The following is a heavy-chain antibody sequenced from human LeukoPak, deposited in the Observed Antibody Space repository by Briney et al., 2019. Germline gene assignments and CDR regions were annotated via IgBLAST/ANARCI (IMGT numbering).Heavy chain of an antibody. CDR2: INHSGST. J-gene: IGHJ4*02. CDR1: GGSFSGYY. D-gene: IGHD2-15*01. Sequence: SETLSLTCAVYGGSFSGYYWSWIRQPPGKGLEWIGEINHSGSTNYNPSLKSRVTISVDTSKNQFSLKLSSVTAADTAVYYCATVSGSSRKSVDYWGQGTLVTVSS. V-gene: IGHV4-34*01. CDR3: ATVSGSSRKSVDY.